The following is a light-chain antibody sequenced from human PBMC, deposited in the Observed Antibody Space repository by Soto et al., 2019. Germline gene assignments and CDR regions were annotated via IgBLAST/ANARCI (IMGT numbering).Light chain of an antibody. CDR2: DVT. Sequence: QSALTQPASVSGSPGQSITISCTGTSSDLGDYNYVSWYQLHPGESPTLMIYDVTNRPSGVSNRFSGSNSGNTASLTISGLQAEDETYYYGSSYTGTNTLVFGTGTKVTVL. CDR3: SSYTGTNTLV. J-gene: IGLJ1*01. V-gene: IGLV2-14*01. CDR1: SSDLGDYNY.